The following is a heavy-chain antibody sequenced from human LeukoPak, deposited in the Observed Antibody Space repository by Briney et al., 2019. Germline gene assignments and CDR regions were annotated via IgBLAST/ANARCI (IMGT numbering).Heavy chain of an antibody. V-gene: IGHV5-51*01. J-gene: IGHJ3*02. Sequence: GESLKISCKGSGYSFTSHWIGWVRQMPGKGLEWMGIIYPGDSETRYSPSFRGQVTTSADKSISTAYLQWSSLKASDTAMYYCARRYYYDSSGYYLAHDAFDIWGQGIMVTVSS. CDR2: IYPGDSET. CDR1: GYSFTSHW. D-gene: IGHD3-22*01. CDR3: ARRYYYDSSGYYLAHDAFDI.